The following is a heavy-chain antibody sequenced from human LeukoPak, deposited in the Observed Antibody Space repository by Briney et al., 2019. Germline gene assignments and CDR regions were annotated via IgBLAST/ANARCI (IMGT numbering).Heavy chain of an antibody. J-gene: IGHJ4*02. CDR3: ARDLLYCSGGSCYGY. V-gene: IGHV1-18*01. Sequence: ASVKVSCKASGHTFTSYGISWVRQAPGQGLEWMGWISAYNGNTNYAQKLQGRVTMTTDTSTSTAYMELRSLRSDDTAVYYCARDLLYCSGGSCYGYWGQGTLVTVSS. CDR1: GHTFTSYG. CDR2: ISAYNGNT. D-gene: IGHD2-15*01.